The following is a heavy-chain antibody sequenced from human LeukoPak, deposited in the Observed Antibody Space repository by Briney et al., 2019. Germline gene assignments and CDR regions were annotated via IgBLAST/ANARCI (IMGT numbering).Heavy chain of an antibody. J-gene: IGHJ4*02. CDR3: ATDTRTPLLWLGELEALVY. CDR2: FDPEDGET. Sequence: ASVKVSCKVSGYTLTELSMHWVRQAPGKGLEWMGGFDPEDGETIYAQKFQGRVTMTEDTSTDTAYMELSSLRSEDTAVYYCATDTRTPLLWLGELEALVYWGQGTLVTVSS. V-gene: IGHV1-24*01. CDR1: GYTLTELS. D-gene: IGHD3-10*01.